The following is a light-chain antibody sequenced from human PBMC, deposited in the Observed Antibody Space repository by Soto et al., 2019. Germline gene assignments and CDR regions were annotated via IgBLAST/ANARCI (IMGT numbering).Light chain of an antibody. CDR2: KAS. CDR3: QQYNSFSWT. J-gene: IGKJ1*01. V-gene: IGKV1-5*03. CDR1: RSISTW. Sequence: DIQMTQSPSTLSASVGDRVTITCRASRSISTWLAWYQQKPGKAPKLLIYKASTLEGGVPSRFSDSGSGTEFTLTISGLQPDDFATYYCQQYNSFSWTFGQGTKVEIK.